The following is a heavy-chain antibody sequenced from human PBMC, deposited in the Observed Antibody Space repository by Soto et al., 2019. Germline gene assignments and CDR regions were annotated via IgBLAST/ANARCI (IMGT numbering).Heavy chain of an antibody. J-gene: IGHJ4*02. CDR1: GFTFSSYG. V-gene: IGHV3-33*01. CDR2: IWYDGSNK. D-gene: IGHD5-18*01. Sequence: QVQLVESGGGVVQPGRSLRLSCAASGFTFSSYGMHWVRQAPGKGLEWVAVIWYDGSNKYYADSVKGRFTISRDNSKNTLYLQMNSLRAEDTAVFYCARETGTAMVTIGLDYWGQGTLVTVSS. CDR3: ARETGTAMVTIGLDY.